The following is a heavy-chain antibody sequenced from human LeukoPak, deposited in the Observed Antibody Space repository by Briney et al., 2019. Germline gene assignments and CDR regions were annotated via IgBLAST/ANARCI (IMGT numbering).Heavy chain of an antibody. CDR2: IYYSGST. J-gene: IGHJ5*02. CDR1: GGSISSYY. CDR3: ARQPRVLRFLEWLLYSWFDP. D-gene: IGHD3-3*01. Sequence: SETLSLTCTVSGGSISSYYWSWIRQPPGKGLEWIGYIYYSGSTNYNPSLKSRVAISVDTSKNQFSLKLSSVTAADTAVYYCARQPRVLRFLEWLLYSWFDPWGQGTLVTVSS. V-gene: IGHV4-59*08.